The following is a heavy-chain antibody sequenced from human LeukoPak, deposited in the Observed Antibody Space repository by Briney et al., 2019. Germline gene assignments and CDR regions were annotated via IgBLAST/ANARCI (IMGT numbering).Heavy chain of an antibody. V-gene: IGHV1-69*05. CDR1: GGTFSSYA. J-gene: IGHJ3*02. CDR2: IIPIFGTA. D-gene: IGHD3-22*01. Sequence: ASVKVSCKASGGTFSSYAISWVRQAPGQGLEWMGRIIPIFGTANYALKFQGRVTITTDESTSTAYMELSSLRSEDTAVYYCARDSDYYDSSVGYAFDIWGQGTMVTVSS. CDR3: ARDSDYYDSSVGYAFDI.